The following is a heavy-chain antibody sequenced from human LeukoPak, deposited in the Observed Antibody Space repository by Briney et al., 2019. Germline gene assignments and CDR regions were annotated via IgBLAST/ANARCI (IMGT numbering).Heavy chain of an antibody. CDR1: GYSISSGYY. J-gene: IGHJ5*02. D-gene: IGHD5-18*01. V-gene: IGHV4-38-2*02. Sequence: SETLSLTCTVSGYSISSGYYWGWIRQPPVKGLEWIGSIYHSGSTYYNPSLKSRVTISVDTSKNQFSLKLSSVTAADTAVYYCARGPRSIYRQGNWFDPWGQGTLVTVSS. CDR3: ARGPRSIYRQGNWFDP. CDR2: IYHSGST.